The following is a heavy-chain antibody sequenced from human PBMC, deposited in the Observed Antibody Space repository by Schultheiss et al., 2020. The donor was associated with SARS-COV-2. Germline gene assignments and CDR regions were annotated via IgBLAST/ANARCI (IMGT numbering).Heavy chain of an antibody. Sequence: GGSLRLSCAASGFTFSSYWMHWVRQAPGKGLVWVSAISGSGGSTYYADSVKGRFTISRDNSKNTLYLQMNSLRAEDTAVYYCARAYYDFWSGYYSHYYYGMDVWGQGTTVTVSS. CDR1: GFTFSSYW. CDR3: ARAYYDFWSGYYSHYYYGMDV. CDR2: ISGSGGST. D-gene: IGHD3-3*01. V-gene: IGHV3-23*01. J-gene: IGHJ6*02.